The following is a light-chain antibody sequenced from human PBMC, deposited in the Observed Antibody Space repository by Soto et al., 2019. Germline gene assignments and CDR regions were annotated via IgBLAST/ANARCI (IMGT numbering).Light chain of an antibody. J-gene: IGKJ5*01. V-gene: IGKV3-15*01. Sequence: VMTQSPATLSVSPGERATLSCWASETVATNLAWYQQKPGQAPRLLISGASTRAAGISDRFRGSGSGTEFTLTISSLRSEDFSVYYCQQRYNWPVTFGQGTRLEIK. CDR1: ETVATN. CDR3: QQRYNWPVT. CDR2: GAS.